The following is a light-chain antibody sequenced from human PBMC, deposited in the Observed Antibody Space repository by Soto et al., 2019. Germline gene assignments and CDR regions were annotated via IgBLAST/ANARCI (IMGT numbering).Light chain of an antibody. CDR1: QSISSSY. J-gene: IGKJ1*01. CDR2: GAS. Sequence: EIVLTQSPGTLSLSLGERATLCCRASQSISSSYLAWYQQKPGQAPRLLIYGASSRATGIPDRFSGSGSGTDFTLTISRLEPEDFAVYYCQQYGRTFGQGTKVEIK. V-gene: IGKV3-20*01. CDR3: QQYGRT.